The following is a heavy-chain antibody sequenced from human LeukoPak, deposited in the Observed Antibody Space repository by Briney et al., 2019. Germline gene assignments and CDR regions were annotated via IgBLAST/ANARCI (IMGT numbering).Heavy chain of an antibody. V-gene: IGHV4-61*02. D-gene: IGHD6-19*01. CDR3: ARLHSSGWQYYFDY. J-gene: IGHJ4*02. CDR1: GGSISSGSYY. CDR2: IYTSGST. Sequence: PSETLSLTCTVSGGSISSGSYYWSWIRQPAGKGLEWIGRIYTSGSTNYNPSLKSRVTISVDTSKNQFSLKLSSVTAADTAVYYCARLHSSGWQYYFDYWGQGTLVTVSS.